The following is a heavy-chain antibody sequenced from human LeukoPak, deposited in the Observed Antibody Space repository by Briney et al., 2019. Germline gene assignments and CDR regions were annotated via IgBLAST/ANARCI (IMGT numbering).Heavy chain of an antibody. CDR3: ARHHYDILTGYSYYFDY. CDR1: GGSTNSYY. J-gene: IGHJ4*02. V-gene: IGHV4-59*08. Sequence: SETLSLTCTVSGGSTNSYYWSWIRQPPGKGLEWIGYIYYSGSTNYNPSLKSRVTISVDTSKNQSSLKLSFVTAADTAVYYCARHHYDILTGYSYYFDYWGQGTLVTVSS. CDR2: IYYSGST. D-gene: IGHD3-9*01.